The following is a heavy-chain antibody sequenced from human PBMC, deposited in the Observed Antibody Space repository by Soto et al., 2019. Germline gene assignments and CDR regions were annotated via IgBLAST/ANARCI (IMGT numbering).Heavy chain of an antibody. CDR2: IKHSGSS. CDR3: ARGGSSDWQVALDI. Sequence: SHPGPLTGAAYAGFFSHYFWSWLIQSPGKGLEWIGKIKHSGSSNYNPSLGTRVSISVDMSKNQFSLRLTSVTAADMAVYYCARGGSSDWQVALDIWGQATMVT. V-gene: IGHV4-34*01. J-gene: IGHJ3*02. D-gene: IGHD6-19*01. CDR1: AGFFSHYF.